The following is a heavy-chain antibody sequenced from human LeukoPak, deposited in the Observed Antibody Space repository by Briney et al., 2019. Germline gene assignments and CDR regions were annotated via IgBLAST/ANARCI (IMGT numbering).Heavy chain of an antibody. V-gene: IGHV1-3*01. CDR1: GYTFTSYA. J-gene: IGHJ5*02. D-gene: IGHD3-3*01. CDR2: INAVNGNT. Sequence: ASVTVSCKASGYTFTSYAMHWVRPAPGQRLEWMGWINAVNGNTKYSQKFQGRVTITRDTSASTAYMELSRLRSEDTAVYYCARGRGYDFWSGYYKFDPWGQGTLVTVSS. CDR3: ARGRGYDFWSGYYKFDP.